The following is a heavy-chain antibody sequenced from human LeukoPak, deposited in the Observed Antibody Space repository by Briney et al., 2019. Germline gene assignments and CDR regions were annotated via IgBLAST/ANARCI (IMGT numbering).Heavy chain of an antibody. J-gene: IGHJ3*02. CDR2: ISGNGGNT. V-gene: IGHV3-64*01. CDR3: ARRFSGVNYGAYDM. CDR1: GFTFSSHQ. Sequence: PGGSLRLSCAASGFTFSSHQMHWVRQAPGKGLEYVSAISGNGGNTYYANSAKGRFTISRDNSKNTLYLQMGGLRPEDMAVYYCARRFSGVNYGAYDMWGQGTMVTVSS. D-gene: IGHD1-7*01.